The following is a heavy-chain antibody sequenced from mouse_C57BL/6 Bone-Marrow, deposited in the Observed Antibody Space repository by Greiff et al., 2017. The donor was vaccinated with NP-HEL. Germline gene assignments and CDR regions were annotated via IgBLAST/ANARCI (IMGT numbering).Heavy chain of an antibody. CDR1: GFTFSDYY. CDR3: ARDLNWDSVYYFAMDY. J-gene: IGHJ4*01. D-gene: IGHD4-1*01. Sequence: EVKVVESEGGLVQPGSSMKLSCTASGFTFSDYYMAWVRQVPEKGLEWVANINYDGSSTYYLDSLKSRFTISRDNAKNILYLQMSSLKSEDTATYYCARDLNWDSVYYFAMDYWGQGPSVTVSS. V-gene: IGHV5-16*01. CDR2: INYDGSST.